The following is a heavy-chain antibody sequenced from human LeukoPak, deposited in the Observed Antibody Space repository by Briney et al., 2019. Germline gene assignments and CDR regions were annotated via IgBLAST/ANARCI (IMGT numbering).Heavy chain of an antibody. CDR2: IYHSGST. CDR1: GDSISSYY. D-gene: IGHD6-13*01. V-gene: IGHV4-59*01. CDR3: ATGYSSTWYYFDY. J-gene: IGHJ4*02. Sequence: SETLSLTCTVSGDSISSYYWSWIRQPPGKGLEWIGYIYHSGSTNYNPSLKSRVTISVDTSKSQFSLKLSSVTAADTAVYYCATGYSSTWYYFDYWDQGTLVTVSS.